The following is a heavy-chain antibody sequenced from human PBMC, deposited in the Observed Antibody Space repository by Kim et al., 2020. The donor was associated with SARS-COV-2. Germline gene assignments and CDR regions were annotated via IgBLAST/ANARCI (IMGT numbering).Heavy chain of an antibody. CDR3: AKGLTGTTYLYFQH. D-gene: IGHD1-7*01. J-gene: IGHJ1*01. Sequence: ADSVKGRFTISRDNSKNPLYLQMNSLRTEDTALYYCAKGLTGTTYLYFQHWGQGTLVTVSS. V-gene: IGHV3-43*01.